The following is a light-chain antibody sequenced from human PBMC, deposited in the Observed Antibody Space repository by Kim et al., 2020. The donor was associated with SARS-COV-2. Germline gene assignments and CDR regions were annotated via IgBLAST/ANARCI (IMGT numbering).Light chain of an antibody. CDR1: QSVSNNY. J-gene: IGKJ2*01. CDR2: GAS. Sequence: ESVLTQSPGTLSLSPGDRATLSCRASQSVSNNYLAWYQQKPGQAPRLLIYGASSRATGIPDRFSGSGSGTDFTLSISSLEPEDFAVYYCQQYGSAPRTFCQGTKLEI. V-gene: IGKV3-20*01. CDR3: QQYGSAPRT.